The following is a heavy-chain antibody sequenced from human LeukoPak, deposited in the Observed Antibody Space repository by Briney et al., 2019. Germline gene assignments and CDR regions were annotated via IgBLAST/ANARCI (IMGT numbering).Heavy chain of an antibody. CDR3: ASGQWLDYFDY. CDR1: GGTFSSYA. V-gene: IGHV1-46*01. CDR2: INPSGGST. Sequence: ASVTVSCKASGGTFSSYAISWVRQAPGQGLEWMGIINPSGGSTSYAQKFQGRVTMTRDTSTSTVYMELSSLRSEDTAVYYCASGQWLDYFDYWGQGTLVTVSS. J-gene: IGHJ4*02. D-gene: IGHD6-19*01.